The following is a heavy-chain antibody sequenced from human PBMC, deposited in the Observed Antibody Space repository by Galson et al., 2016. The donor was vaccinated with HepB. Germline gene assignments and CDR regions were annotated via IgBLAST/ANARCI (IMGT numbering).Heavy chain of an antibody. D-gene: IGHD3-3*01. V-gene: IGHV1-3*01. J-gene: IGHJ4*02. CDR1: GYTFSSYA. CDR3: ARARFLEGYFDY. Sequence: SVKVSCKASGYTFSSYAIYWVRQAPGQRLEWMGWINAGTGQTRYSQNFQGRVTITRDTSARTAYMELSSLRSEDTAVFYCARARFLEGYFDYWGQGTLVTVS. CDR2: INAGTGQT.